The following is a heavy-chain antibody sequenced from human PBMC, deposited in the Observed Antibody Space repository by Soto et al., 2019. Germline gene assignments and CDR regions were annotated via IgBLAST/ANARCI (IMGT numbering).Heavy chain of an antibody. D-gene: IGHD3-22*01. CDR3: ARALPSYYDSSGYYYDSRAGWFDP. CDR2: IYYSGST. J-gene: IGHJ5*02. Sequence: SETLSLTCTVSGGSISSYYWRWIRQPPGKGLEWIGYIYYSGSTNYNPSLKSRVTISVDTSKNQFSLKLSSVTAADTAVYYCARALPSYYDSSGYYYDSRAGWFDPWGQGTLVT. CDR1: GGSISSYY. V-gene: IGHV4-59*01.